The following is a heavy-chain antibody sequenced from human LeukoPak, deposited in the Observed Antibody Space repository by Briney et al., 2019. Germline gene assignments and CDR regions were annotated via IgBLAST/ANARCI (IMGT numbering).Heavy chain of an antibody. D-gene: IGHD4-17*01. J-gene: IGHJ6*03. Sequence: SETLSLTCTVSGGSISSYYWSRIRQPPGKGLEWIGYIYYSGSTNYNPSLKSRVTISVDTSKNQFSLKLSSVTAADTAVYYCARVKYGDYYYYYMDVWGKGTTVTVSS. CDR2: IYYSGST. CDR1: GGSISSYY. CDR3: ARVKYGDYYYYYMDV. V-gene: IGHV4-59*01.